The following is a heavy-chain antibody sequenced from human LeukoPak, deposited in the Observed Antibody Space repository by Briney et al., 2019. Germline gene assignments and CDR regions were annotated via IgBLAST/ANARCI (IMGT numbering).Heavy chain of an antibody. J-gene: IGHJ6*02. Sequence: PGASVKVSCKASGYTFTGYYMHWVRQAPGQGLEWMGWINPNSGGTNYAQKFPGRVTMTRDTSIRTAYMELSRLRSDDTAVYYCARESDSSSWYVGNYYGMDVWGQGTTVTVSS. D-gene: IGHD6-13*01. V-gene: IGHV1-2*02. CDR1: GYTFTGYY. CDR3: ARESDSSSWYVGNYYGMDV. CDR2: INPNSGGT.